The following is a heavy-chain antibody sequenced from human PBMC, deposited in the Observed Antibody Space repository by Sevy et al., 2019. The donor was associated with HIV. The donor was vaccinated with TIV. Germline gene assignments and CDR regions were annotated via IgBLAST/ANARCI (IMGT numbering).Heavy chain of an antibody. CDR2: IWYDGSNK. CDR3: ASEDGYGLLFDY. J-gene: IGHJ4*02. V-gene: IGHV3-33*01. CDR1: RFTFSSYG. D-gene: IGHD5-12*01. Sequence: GGSLRLSCAASRFTFSSYGMHWVRQAPGKGLEWVAVIWYDGSNKYYSDSVKGRFTISRDNSKNTLYLQMNSLRAEDTAVYYCASEDGYGLLFDYWGQGTLVTVSS.